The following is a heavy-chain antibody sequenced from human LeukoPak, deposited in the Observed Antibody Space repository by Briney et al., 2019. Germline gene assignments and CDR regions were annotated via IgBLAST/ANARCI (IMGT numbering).Heavy chain of an antibody. CDR2: IIPIFGTA. J-gene: IGHJ4*02. V-gene: IGHV1-69*05. Sequence: SVKVSCKAPGGTFSSYAISWVRQAPGQGLEWMGGIIPIFGTANYAQKFQGRVTITTDESTSTAYMELSSLRSEDTAVYYCASPDPTRPGWRGFDYWGQGTLVTVSS. CDR1: GGTFSSYA. CDR3: ASPDPTRPGWRGFDY. D-gene: IGHD2-15*01.